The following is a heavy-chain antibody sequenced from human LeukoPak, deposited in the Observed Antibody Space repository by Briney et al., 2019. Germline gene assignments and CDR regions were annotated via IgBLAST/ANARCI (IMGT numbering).Heavy chain of an antibody. Sequence: GGSLRLSCAASGFTFSNYGIHSVRQAPGKGLEWVAVIWYDGSNKYYADSVKGRFTLSRDNSKNTLFLQMNSLRPEDTAVYFCARDLTQLALFDYWGQGTLVTVSS. D-gene: IGHD6-13*01. CDR3: ARDLTQLALFDY. J-gene: IGHJ4*02. CDR1: GFTFSNYG. V-gene: IGHV3-33*01. CDR2: IWYDGSNK.